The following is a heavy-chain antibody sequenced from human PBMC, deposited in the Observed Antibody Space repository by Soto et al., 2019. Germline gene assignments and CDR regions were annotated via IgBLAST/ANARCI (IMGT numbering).Heavy chain of an antibody. D-gene: IGHD3-22*01. V-gene: IGHV1-46*03. J-gene: IGHJ4*02. CDR3: VRDPSSGYRSFDY. CDR1: GYIFTNYY. Sequence: ASVKVSCKASGYIFTNYYIHWVRQAPGQGLEWMGIINLSADRTSYAQKFQGRFTVTMDTSTSTDYMELGSLRSEDTAVYYCVRDPSSGYRSFDYWDQGTLVT. CDR2: INLSADRT.